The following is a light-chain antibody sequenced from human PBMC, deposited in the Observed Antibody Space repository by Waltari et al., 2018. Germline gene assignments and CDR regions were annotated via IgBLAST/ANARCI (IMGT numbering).Light chain of an antibody. CDR2: TDT. Sequence: YDLAQPFSVSVSPARPATTTCSGDALAEQYVRWFQQRQGQAPTLILYTDTERPSGIPERFSGSSSGSTVTLTIRGALLEDEADYHCHAAADNNWFFGGGTKLTVL. V-gene: IGLV3-27*01. J-gene: IGLJ2*01. CDR3: HAAADNNWF. CDR1: ALAEQY.